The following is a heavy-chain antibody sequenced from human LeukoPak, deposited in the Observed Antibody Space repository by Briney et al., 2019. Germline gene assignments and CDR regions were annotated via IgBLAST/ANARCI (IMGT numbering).Heavy chain of an antibody. J-gene: IGHJ6*03. V-gene: IGHV3-21*04. Sequence: PGGSLRLSCAASGFTFSSYSMNWVRQAPGKGLEWVSSISSSSSYIYYADSVKGRFTISRDNAKNSLYLQMNSLRAEDTALYHCARGQLERVYYMDVWGKGTTVTVSS. CDR3: ARGQLERVYYMDV. CDR2: ISSSSSYI. CDR1: GFTFSSYS. D-gene: IGHD1-1*01.